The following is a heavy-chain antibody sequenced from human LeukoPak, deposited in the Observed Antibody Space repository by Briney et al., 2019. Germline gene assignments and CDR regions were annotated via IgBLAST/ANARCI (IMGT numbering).Heavy chain of an antibody. CDR1: GYTFTGYY. CDR2: INPNSGGT. J-gene: IGHJ5*02. CDR3: ARDTVIAAAIFNWFDP. Sequence: ASVKVSCKASGYTFTGYYMHWVRQAPGQGLEWMGWINPNSGGTNYAQKFQGRVTMTRDTSISTAYMELSRLRSDDTAVYYCARDTVIAAAIFNWFDPWGQGTLVTVSS. D-gene: IGHD2-15*01. V-gene: IGHV1-2*02.